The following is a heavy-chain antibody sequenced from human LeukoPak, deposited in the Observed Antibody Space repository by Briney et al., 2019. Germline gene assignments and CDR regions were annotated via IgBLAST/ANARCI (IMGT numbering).Heavy chain of an antibody. D-gene: IGHD2-2*01. V-gene: IGHV3-48*03. CDR2: ISSSGSTI. Sequence: PGGSLRLSCAASGFTFSSYEMNWVRQAPGKGLEWVSYISSSGSTIYYADSVKGRFTISRDNAKNSLYLQMNSLRAEDTAVYYCAGGVAVSVVPAPDYWGQGTLVTVSS. CDR1: GFTFSSYE. CDR3: AGGVAVSVVPAPDY. J-gene: IGHJ4*02.